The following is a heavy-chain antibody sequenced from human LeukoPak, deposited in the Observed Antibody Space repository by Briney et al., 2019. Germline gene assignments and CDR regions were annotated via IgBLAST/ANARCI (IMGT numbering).Heavy chain of an antibody. CDR1: GYSISSGYY. J-gene: IGHJ4*02. CDR3: ARDPTPIAARPFDY. Sequence: SETLSLTCTVSGYSISSGYYWAWIRQPPGKGLQWIGNIYHSGNTYYNPSLKSRVSISVDTSKNQFSLRLTSVTAADTAVYYCARDPTPIAARPFDYWGQGTLVTVSS. V-gene: IGHV4-38-2*02. D-gene: IGHD6-6*01. CDR2: IYHSGNT.